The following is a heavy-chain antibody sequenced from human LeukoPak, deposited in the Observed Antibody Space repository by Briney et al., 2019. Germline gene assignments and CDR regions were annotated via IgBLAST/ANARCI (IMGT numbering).Heavy chain of an antibody. Sequence: PGGSLRLSCVASGFTFSSYWMHWVRQAPGKGLVWVSRINNDGSSARSADSVKGRFTISRDNAKNTLYLQMNSLSAEDTAVYLCARDHGDGYNFFDYWGQGTLVTVSS. CDR1: GFTFSSYW. CDR2: INNDGSSA. J-gene: IGHJ4*02. D-gene: IGHD5-24*01. CDR3: ARDHGDGYNFFDY. V-gene: IGHV3-74*01.